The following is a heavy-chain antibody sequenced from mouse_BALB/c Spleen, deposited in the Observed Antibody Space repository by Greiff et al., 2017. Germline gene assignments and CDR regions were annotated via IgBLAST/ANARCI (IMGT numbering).Heavy chain of an antibody. CDR3: ARGYRYDGAMDY. V-gene: IGHV5-17*02. D-gene: IGHD2-14*01. J-gene: IGHJ4*01. Sequence: EVHLVESGGGLVQPGGSRKLSCAASGFTFSSFGMHWVRQAPEKGLEWVAYISSGSSTIYYADTVKGRFTISRDNPKNTLFLQMTSLRSEDTAMYYCARGYRYDGAMDYWGQGTSVTVSS. CDR1: GFTFSSFG. CDR2: ISSGSSTI.